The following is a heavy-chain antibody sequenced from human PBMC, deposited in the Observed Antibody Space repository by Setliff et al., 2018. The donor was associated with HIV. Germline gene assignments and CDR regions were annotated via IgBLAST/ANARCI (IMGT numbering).Heavy chain of an antibody. CDR1: GYYISSGYS. CDR2: IYHSGST. V-gene: IGHV4-38-2*02. CDR3: ARFSTSSGGTFDY. J-gene: IGHJ4*02. D-gene: IGHD6-6*01. Sequence: LSLTCTVSGYYISSGYSWGWIRQPQGKGLEWIGNIYHSGSTYYNPSLKSRVTISVDTSKNQFSLKLTSVTAADTAVYYCARFSTSSGGTFDYWGQGTLVTVSS.